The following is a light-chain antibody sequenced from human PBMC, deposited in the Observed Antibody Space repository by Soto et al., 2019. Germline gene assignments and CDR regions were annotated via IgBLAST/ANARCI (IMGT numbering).Light chain of an antibody. V-gene: IGKV3-20*01. Sequence: EIVLTQSPGTLSLSPGERGALSCRASQSVSNNYLAWYQQKPGQAPRLLISAASRRATGIPDRFSGSGSETDFTLTISRLEPEDFAVYYCQQYGNSPYTFGQGTKLEIK. CDR3: QQYGNSPYT. J-gene: IGKJ2*01. CDR1: QSVSNNY. CDR2: AAS.